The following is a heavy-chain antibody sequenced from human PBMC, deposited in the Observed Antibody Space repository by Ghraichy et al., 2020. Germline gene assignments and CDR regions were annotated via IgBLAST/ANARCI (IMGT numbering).Heavy chain of an antibody. CDR2: IYTSGST. D-gene: IGHD2-2*01. V-gene: IGHV4-61*02. J-gene: IGHJ4*02. CDR3: ARDCHGIAPAAACY. Sequence: SETLSLTCTVSGGSISSGSYYWSWIRQPAGKGLEWIGRIYTSGSTNYNPSLNSRVTMSVDTSKNQFSLKLSSVTAADTAVYYCARDCHGIAPAAACYWAQGTLSTASP. CDR1: GGSISSGSYY.